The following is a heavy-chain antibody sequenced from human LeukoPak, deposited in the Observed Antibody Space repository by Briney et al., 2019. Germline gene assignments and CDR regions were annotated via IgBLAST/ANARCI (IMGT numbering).Heavy chain of an antibody. CDR2: LNPHSGNT. J-gene: IGHJ4*02. V-gene: IGHV1-8*01. D-gene: IGHD3-22*01. CDR1: GYTFTSYD. CDR3: ARGRWLSTIDY. Sequence: ASVKVSCEASGYTFTSYDINWVRQATGQGLEWMGWLNPHSGNTGYAQKFQGRVTMTTNTSISTAYMELSSLRSEDTAVYYCARGRWLSTIDYWGQGTLVTVSS.